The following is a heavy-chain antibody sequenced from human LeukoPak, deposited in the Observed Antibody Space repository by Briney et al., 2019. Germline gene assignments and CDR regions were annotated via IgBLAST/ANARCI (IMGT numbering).Heavy chain of an antibody. J-gene: IGHJ4*02. V-gene: IGHV4-34*01. CDR3: ARGPHCSGGSCYSPAFDY. CDR2: INHSGST. CDR1: GGSFSGYY. Sequence: SETLSLTCAVYGGSFSGYYWSWIRQPPGKGLKWIGEINHSGSTNYNPSLKSRVTISVDTPKNQISLKLRSVTAADTAVFYCARGPHCSGGSCYSPAFDYWGRGTPVTVSS. D-gene: IGHD2-15*01.